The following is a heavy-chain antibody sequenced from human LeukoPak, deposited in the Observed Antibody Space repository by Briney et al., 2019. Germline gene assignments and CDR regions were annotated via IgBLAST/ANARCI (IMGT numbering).Heavy chain of an antibody. CDR3: AKLGYSSSWFPNYMDV. V-gene: IGHV3-23*01. CDR2: ISGSGGST. J-gene: IGHJ6*03. CDR1: GFTFSSYA. D-gene: IGHD6-13*01. Sequence: PGGSLRLSCAASGFTFSSYAMSWVRQAPGEGLEWVSAISGSGGSTYYADSVKGRFTISRDNSKNTLYLQMNSLRAEDTAVYYCAKLGYSSSWFPNYMDVWGKGTTVTVSS.